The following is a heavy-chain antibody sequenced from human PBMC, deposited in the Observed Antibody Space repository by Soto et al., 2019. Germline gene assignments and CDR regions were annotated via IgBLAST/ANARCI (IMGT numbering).Heavy chain of an antibody. Sequence: QVQLVQSGAEVKKPGASVKVSCKASGYTFTSYGITWVRQAPGQGLEWMGWISAYNGNTNYAQKLQGRVTMTTDTSTITDYMELRSLRSDDTAVYSCAGVSASVPVPAAIAVWGQGTTVTVSS. D-gene: IGHD2-2*01. J-gene: IGHJ6*02. V-gene: IGHV1-18*01. CDR1: GYTFTSYG. CDR2: ISAYNGNT. CDR3: AGVSASVPVPAAIAV.